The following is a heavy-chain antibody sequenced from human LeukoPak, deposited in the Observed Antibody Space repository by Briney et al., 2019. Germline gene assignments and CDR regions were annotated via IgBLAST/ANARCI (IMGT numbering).Heavy chain of an antibody. D-gene: IGHD6-13*01. CDR3: AREEGWQQRFFDY. CDR2: ISYDGSNK. V-gene: IGHV3-30-3*01. Sequence: PGGSLRLSCAASVFTFSSYAMHWVREAPGKALEWVAVISYDGSNKYYADSVKGRFTISRDNSKNTLYLQMNSLRAEDTAVYYCAREEGWQQRFFDYWGQGTLVTVSS. CDR1: VFTFSSYA. J-gene: IGHJ4*02.